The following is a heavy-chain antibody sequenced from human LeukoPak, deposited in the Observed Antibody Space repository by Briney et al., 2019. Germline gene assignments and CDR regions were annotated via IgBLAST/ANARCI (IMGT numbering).Heavy chain of an antibody. D-gene: IGHD3-22*01. CDR2: ISISGGST. J-gene: IGHJ6*02. CDR1: GFTFSSYA. CDR3: AEGTDYYDSSGRYYYYGMDV. V-gene: IGHV3-23*01. Sequence: GGSLRLSCAASGFTFSSYAMSWVRQAPGKGLEWVSAISISGGSTHYADSVKGRFTISRDNSKNTLYLQMNSLRAEDAAVYYCAEGTDYYDSSGRYYYYGMDVWGQGTTVTVSS.